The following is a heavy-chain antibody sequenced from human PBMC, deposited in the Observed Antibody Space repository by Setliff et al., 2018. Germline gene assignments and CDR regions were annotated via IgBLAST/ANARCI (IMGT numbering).Heavy chain of an antibody. V-gene: IGHV1-2*02. Sequence: ASVKVSCKASGYTFAGYYIHWVRQAPGHAPEWMGWINPNTGDTKYTQNFQGRVTMTSDTSISTAYMEVSRLTSDDTAVYYCARSFSRREKFLLDYWGQGALVTVSS. CDR1: GYTFAGYY. J-gene: IGHJ4*02. CDR2: INPNTGDT. CDR3: ARSFSRREKFLLDY.